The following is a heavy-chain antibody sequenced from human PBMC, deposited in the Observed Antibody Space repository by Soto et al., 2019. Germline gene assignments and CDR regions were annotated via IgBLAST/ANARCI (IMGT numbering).Heavy chain of an antibody. J-gene: IGHJ4*02. D-gene: IGHD2-15*01. CDR1: GGSMNSYY. V-gene: IGHV4-4*07. CDR2: IYNSGST. CDR3: VSGRDYGGSFFDY. Sequence: SETLSLTCTVFGGSMNSYYWNWIRQPAGKGLEWIGRIYNSGSTSYNPSLKSQVTMSVDTSKNQFSLKLTSVTAADTAVYYCVSGRDYGGSFFDYWGQGTLVTVSS.